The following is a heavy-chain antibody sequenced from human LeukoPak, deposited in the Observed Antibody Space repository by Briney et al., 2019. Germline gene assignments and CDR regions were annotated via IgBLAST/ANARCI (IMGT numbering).Heavy chain of an antibody. CDR3: ARGHGSYYYYMDV. Sequence: GASVKVSCRASGYTFTSYGIGWVRQAPGQGLEWMGWINPNSGVTDYAQKFQGRVTMTRDTSTSTAYMELSRLRSDDTAVYHCARGHGSYYYYMDVWGKGTTVTVSS. CDR1: GYTFTSYG. J-gene: IGHJ6*03. CDR2: INPNSGVT. D-gene: IGHD3-10*01. V-gene: IGHV1-2*02.